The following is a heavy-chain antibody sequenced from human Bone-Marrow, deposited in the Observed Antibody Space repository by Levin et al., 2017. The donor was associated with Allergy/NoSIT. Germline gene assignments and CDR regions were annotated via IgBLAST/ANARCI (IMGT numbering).Heavy chain of an antibody. CDR1: GYTFTGYY. CDR2: INPNSGGT. CDR3: ARGEGGYCSGGSCMEVFFDY. Sequence: GESLKISCKASGYTFTGYYMHWVRQAPGQGLEWMGRINPNSGGTNYAQKFQGRVTMTRDTSISTAYMELSRLRSDDTAVYYCARGEGGYCSGGSCMEVFFDYWGQGTLVTVSS. D-gene: IGHD2-15*01. V-gene: IGHV1-2*06. J-gene: IGHJ4*02.